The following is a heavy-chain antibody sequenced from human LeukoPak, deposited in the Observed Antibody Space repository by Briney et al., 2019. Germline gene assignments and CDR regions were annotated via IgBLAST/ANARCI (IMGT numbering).Heavy chain of an antibody. D-gene: IGHD3-10*01. CDR3: TRGGLWFGAFLDY. V-gene: IGHV3-74*01. CDR2: IDSDGRST. CDR1: GFSFRSYW. Sequence: GGSLRLSCAASGFSFRSYWMNWVRHAPGKGLVRVSRIDSDGRSTTYADSVKGRFTISRDNAKNTLFLQMNSLRVEDTAVYYCTRGGLWFGAFLDYWGQGTRVTVSS. J-gene: IGHJ4*02.